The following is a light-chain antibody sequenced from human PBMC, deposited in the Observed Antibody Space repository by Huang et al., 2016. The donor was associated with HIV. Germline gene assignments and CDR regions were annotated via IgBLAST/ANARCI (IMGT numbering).Light chain of an antibody. V-gene: IGKV3-15*01. CDR2: CAS. Sequence: ETVMTQSPATLSVSPGGRATLSCRASQSVSSSLAWYQQKPGQAPRLLIYCASTRATGIPARFSGSGSVTDFTLTISSLQSEDFAVYYCQQYNNWPQTFGQGTKVEIK. CDR1: QSVSSS. CDR3: QQYNNWPQT. J-gene: IGKJ1*01.